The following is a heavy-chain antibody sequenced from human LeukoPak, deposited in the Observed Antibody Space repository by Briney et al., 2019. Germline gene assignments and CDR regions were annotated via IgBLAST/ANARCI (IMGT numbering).Heavy chain of an antibody. CDR1: GYSISSGYY. CDR2: IFLSGST. CDR3: ARGYSSWSRYYFDY. V-gene: IGHV4-38-2*02. Sequence: SETLSLTCTVSGYSISSGYYWGWLRQPPGAGPEWIGSIFLSGSTYYNPSLKSRVSISVDTSKNQFSLKLSSVTAADTAVYYCARGYSSWSRYYFDYWGQGTLVTVSS. J-gene: IGHJ4*02. D-gene: IGHD6-13*01.